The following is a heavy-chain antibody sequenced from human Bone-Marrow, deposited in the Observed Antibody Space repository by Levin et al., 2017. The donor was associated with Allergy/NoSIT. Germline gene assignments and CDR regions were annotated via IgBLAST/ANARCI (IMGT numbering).Heavy chain of an antibody. D-gene: IGHD2-2*01. CDR2: IYPDDSDT. CDR3: ARSPAQEALPTDY. Sequence: GESLKISCQGSGYTFTTYWIAWVRQMPGKGLEWMGVIYPDDSDTKYSPSFQGQVTFSVDNSISTAYLQWHSLKTSDSAIYFCARSPAQEALPTDYWGQGTLLIVSS. V-gene: IGHV5-51*01. J-gene: IGHJ4*02. CDR1: GYTFTTYW.